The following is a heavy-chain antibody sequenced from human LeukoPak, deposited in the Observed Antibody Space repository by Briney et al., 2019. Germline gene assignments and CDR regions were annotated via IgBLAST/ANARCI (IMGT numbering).Heavy chain of an antibody. CDR2: ISSSSSYI. V-gene: IGHV3-21*01. D-gene: IGHD6-19*01. J-gene: IGHJ6*02. CDR1: GFTFSSYS. CDR3: ARDRRVGRSSGRKDYYGMDV. Sequence: GGSLRLSCAASGFTFSSYSMNWVRQAPGKGLEWVSSISSSSSYIYYADSVKGRFTISRDNAKNSLYLQMNSLRAEDTAVYYCARDRRVGRSSGRKDYYGMDVWGQGTTVTVSS.